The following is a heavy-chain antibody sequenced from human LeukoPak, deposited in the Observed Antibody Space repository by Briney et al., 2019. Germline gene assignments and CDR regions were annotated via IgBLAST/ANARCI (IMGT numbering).Heavy chain of an antibody. J-gene: IGHJ4*02. CDR3: ARTASTVTTAIDY. Sequence: PSETLSLTCTVSGGSISGYYWSWIRQPPGKGLEWIGYIDYSGSTNYNPSLKSRVTISVDTSKNQFSPRLRYVTAADTAVYYCARTASTVTTAIDYWGQGTLVTVSS. V-gene: IGHV4-59*01. D-gene: IGHD4-17*01. CDR2: IDYSGST. CDR1: GGSISGYY.